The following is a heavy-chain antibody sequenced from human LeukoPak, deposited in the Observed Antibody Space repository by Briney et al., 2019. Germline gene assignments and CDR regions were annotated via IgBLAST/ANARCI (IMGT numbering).Heavy chain of an antibody. D-gene: IGHD6-6*01. CDR1: GGSISSSSYY. Sequence: SETLSLTCTVSGGSISSSSYYWGWIRQPPGKGLEWIGSIYYSGSTYYNPSLKSRVTISVDTSKNQFSLKLSSVTAADTAVYYCASGLKPIAARRFDYWGQGTLVTVSS. V-gene: IGHV4-39*01. CDR3: ASGLKPIAARRFDY. J-gene: IGHJ4*02. CDR2: IYYSGST.